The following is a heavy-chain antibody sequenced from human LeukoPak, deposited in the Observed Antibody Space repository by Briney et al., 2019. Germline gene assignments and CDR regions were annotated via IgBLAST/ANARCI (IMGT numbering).Heavy chain of an antibody. CDR3: AKGRGYCSGGTCFDSDY. V-gene: IGHV3-30*02. CDR2: IRSDGSNK. Sequence: GGSLRLSCAASGFTFSNYGMHWVRQGPGNGLEWVAFIRSDGSNKYYADSEKGRFTISRDNSKNTVYLQMNSLRAEDTAVYYCAKGRGYCSGGTCFDSDYWGQGTLVTVSS. D-gene: IGHD2-15*01. J-gene: IGHJ4*02. CDR1: GFTFSNYG.